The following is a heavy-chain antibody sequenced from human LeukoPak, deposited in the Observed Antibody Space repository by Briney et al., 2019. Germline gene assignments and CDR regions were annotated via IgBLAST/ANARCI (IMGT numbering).Heavy chain of an antibody. CDR2: ISGSSSTI. CDR3: ARDGGAGTPWAFGI. CDR1: GFTLSSYS. D-gene: IGHD6-25*01. Sequence: GGSLRLSCAASGFTLSSYSMNWVRQAPGKGLEWVSHISGSSSTIYYADSVKGRFTISRDNAKNSLFLQMNSLRAEDTAVYYCARDGGAGTPWAFGIWGQGTMVTVSS. J-gene: IGHJ3*02. V-gene: IGHV3-48*04.